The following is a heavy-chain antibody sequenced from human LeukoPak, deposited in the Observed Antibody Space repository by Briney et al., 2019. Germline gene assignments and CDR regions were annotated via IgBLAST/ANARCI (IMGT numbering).Heavy chain of an antibody. CDR3: ARDSTGYCSGGSCYADC. D-gene: IGHD2-15*01. CDR1: GFTFSSYS. V-gene: IGHV3-21*01. Sequence: PGGSLRLSCAASGFTFSSYSMNWVRQAPGKGLEWVSSISSSSSYIYYADSVKGRFTISRDNAKNSLYLQMNSLRAEDTAVYYCARDSTGYCSGGSCYADCWGQGTLVTVSS. J-gene: IGHJ4*02. CDR2: ISSSSSYI.